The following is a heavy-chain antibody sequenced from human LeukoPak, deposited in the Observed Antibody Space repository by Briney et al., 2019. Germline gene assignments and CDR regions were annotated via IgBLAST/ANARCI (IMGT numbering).Heavy chain of an antibody. J-gene: IGHJ4*02. D-gene: IGHD6-13*01. CDR1: GFTFSSYA. Sequence: GGSLRLSCAVSGFTFSSYAMNWVRQAPGKGLEWVSALSGTGGSTYYADSVKGRFTISRDNSRNTLYLQMNSLRVEDTAVYYCAKRGLASAGRPPYFDYWGQGALVTVSS. CDR3: AKRGLASAGRPPYFDY. V-gene: IGHV3-23*01. CDR2: LSGTGGST.